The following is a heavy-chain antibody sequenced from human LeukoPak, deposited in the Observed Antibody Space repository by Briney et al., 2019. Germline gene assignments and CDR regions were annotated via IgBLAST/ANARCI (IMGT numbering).Heavy chain of an antibody. Sequence: ASVKVSCKASGYTFTSYDINWVRQAPGQGLEWMGIINPSGGSTSYAQKFQGRVTMTRDTSTSTVYMELSSLRSEDTAVYYCARGGDYYDSSGYYYDYWGQGTLVTVSS. D-gene: IGHD3-22*01. CDR2: INPSGGST. V-gene: IGHV1-46*01. CDR1: GYTFTSYD. J-gene: IGHJ4*02. CDR3: ARGGDYYDSSGYYYDY.